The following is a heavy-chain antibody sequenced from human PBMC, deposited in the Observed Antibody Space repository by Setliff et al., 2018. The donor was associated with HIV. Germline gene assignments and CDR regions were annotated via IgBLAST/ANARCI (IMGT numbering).Heavy chain of an antibody. J-gene: IGHJ4*02. CDR3: ARDTVKATFSDY. D-gene: IGHD4-17*01. V-gene: IGHV1-2*02. CDR1: GYSFTAYH. CDR2: INPNSGGT. Sequence: ASVKVSCKASGYSFTAYHMHWVRQAPGQGLEWMGWINPNSGGTNYAQKFQGRVTMTGDTSIITAYMELSSLTSADTAVYYCARDTVKATFSDYWGQGTLVTVSS.